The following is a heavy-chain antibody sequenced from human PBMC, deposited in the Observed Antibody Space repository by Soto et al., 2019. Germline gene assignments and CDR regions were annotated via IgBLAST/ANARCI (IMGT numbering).Heavy chain of an antibody. CDR3: ARERAPLKYYDSSGYYTITPTAGY. D-gene: IGHD3-22*01. CDR2: INTGNANT. J-gene: IGHJ4*01. Sequence: ASVKVSCKASGYTFINYAMHWVRQAPGQRLEWMGWINTGNANTKYSQKFQGRVTITRETFASTVYMELSSLRSEDTAVYYCARERAPLKYYDSSGYYTITPTAGYWG. CDR1: GYTFINYA. V-gene: IGHV1-3*04.